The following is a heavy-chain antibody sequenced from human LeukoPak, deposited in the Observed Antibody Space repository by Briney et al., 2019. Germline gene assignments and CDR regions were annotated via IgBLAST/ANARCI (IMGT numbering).Heavy chain of an antibody. J-gene: IGHJ6*02. V-gene: IGHV4-59*01. CDR2: IYYSGST. CDR1: GGSISSYY. Sequence: KTSETLSLTCTVSGGSISSYYWSWIRQPPGKGLEWVGYIYYSGSTNYNPSLKSRVTISVDTSKNQFSLKLSSVTAADTAVYYCARGDGYHYYYGMDVWGQGTTVTVSS. D-gene: IGHD2-21*01. CDR3: ARGDGYHYYYGMDV.